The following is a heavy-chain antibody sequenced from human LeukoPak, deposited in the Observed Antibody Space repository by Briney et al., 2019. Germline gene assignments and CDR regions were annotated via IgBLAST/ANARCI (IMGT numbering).Heavy chain of an antibody. CDR1: GFTFSSYG. D-gene: IGHD2-15*01. CDR2: IWYDGSNK. J-gene: IGHJ4*02. Sequence: PGGSLRLSCAASGFTFSSYGMHWVRQAPGKGLEWVAVIWYDGSNKYYADSVKGRFTISRDNSKNTLYLQMNILRAEDTAVYYCARGPVSACSGGSCYPDYFDYWGQGTLVTVSS. V-gene: IGHV3-33*01. CDR3: ARGPVSACSGGSCYPDYFDY.